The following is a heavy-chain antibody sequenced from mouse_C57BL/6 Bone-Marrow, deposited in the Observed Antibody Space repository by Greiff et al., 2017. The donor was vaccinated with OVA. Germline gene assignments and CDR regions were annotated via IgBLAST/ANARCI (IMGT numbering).Heavy chain of an antibody. V-gene: IGHV5-6*01. CDR3: ASPGGYGFAY. CDR2: ISSGGSYT. CDR1: GFTFSSYG. Sequence: EVQGVESGGDLVKPGGSLKLSCAASGFTFSSYGMSWVRQTPDKRLEWVATISSGGSYTYYPDSVKGRFTISRDNAKNTLYLQMSSLKSEDTAMYYCASPGGYGFAYWGQGTLVTVSA. D-gene: IGHD1-1*01. J-gene: IGHJ3*01.